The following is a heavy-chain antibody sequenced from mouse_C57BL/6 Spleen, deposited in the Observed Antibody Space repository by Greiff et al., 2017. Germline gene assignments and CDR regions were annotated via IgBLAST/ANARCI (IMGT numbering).Heavy chain of an antibody. CDR2: IYPRSGNT. V-gene: IGHV1-81*01. Sequence: VKLQESGAELARPGASVKLSCKASGYTFTSYGISWVKQRTGQGLEWIGEIYPRSGNTYYNEKFKGKATLTADKSSSTAYMELRSLTSEDSAVYFCARGGDGLAYYFDYWGQGTTLTVSS. CDR3: ARGGDGLAYYFDY. CDR1: GYTFTSYG. J-gene: IGHJ2*01. D-gene: IGHD2-3*01.